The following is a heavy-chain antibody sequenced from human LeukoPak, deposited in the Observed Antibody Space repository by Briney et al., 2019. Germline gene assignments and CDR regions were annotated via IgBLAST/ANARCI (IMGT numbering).Heavy chain of an antibody. V-gene: IGHV4-39*07. CDR1: GGSISSSSYY. CDR3: ARIRSGMTGY. Sequence: SETLSLTCTVSGGSISSSSYYWGWIRQPPGKGLEWIGSIYYSGSTYYNPSLKSRVTISVDTSKNQFSLKLSSVTAADTAVYYCARIRSGMTGYWGQGTLVTVSS. D-gene: IGHD3-10*01. J-gene: IGHJ4*02. CDR2: IYYSGST.